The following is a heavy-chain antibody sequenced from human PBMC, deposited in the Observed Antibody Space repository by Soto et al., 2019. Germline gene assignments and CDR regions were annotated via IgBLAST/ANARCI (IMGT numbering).Heavy chain of an antibody. Sequence: SETLSLTCAVYGGSFSGYYWSWIRQPPGKGLEWIGEINHSGSTNYNPSLKSRVTISVDTSKNQSSLKLSSVTAADTAVYYCARASFGTIFGVVIIHYYYYMDVWGKGTTVTVSS. CDR3: ARASFGTIFGVVIIHYYYYMDV. CDR1: GGSFSGYY. V-gene: IGHV4-34*01. CDR2: INHSGST. J-gene: IGHJ6*03. D-gene: IGHD3-3*01.